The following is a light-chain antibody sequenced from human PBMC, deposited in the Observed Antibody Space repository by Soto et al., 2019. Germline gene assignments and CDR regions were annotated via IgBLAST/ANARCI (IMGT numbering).Light chain of an antibody. CDR2: LGS. V-gene: IGKV2-28*01. CDR1: QSLLQSNGYKY. Sequence: DIVLTQSPLSLPVTPGEPASISCRSSQSLLQSNGYKYLDWYLQKPAQSPQLLIYLGSNRASGVPDRFSGSGSGTDFTLKISRVEAEDVGVYYCMQALQTPITFGQGTRLEIK. J-gene: IGKJ5*01. CDR3: MQALQTPIT.